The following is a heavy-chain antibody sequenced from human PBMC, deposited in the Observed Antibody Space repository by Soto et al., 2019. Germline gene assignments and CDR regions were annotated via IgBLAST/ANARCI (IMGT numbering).Heavy chain of an antibody. CDR1: GYTFTGYY. CDR3: ARDSFNVTLNNNWFDP. CDR2: INPNSGGT. J-gene: IGHJ5*02. Sequence: ASVKVSCKASGYTFTGYYMHWVRQAPGQGLEWMGWINPNSGGTNYAQKFQGWVTMTRDTSISTAYMELSRLRSDDTAVYYCARDSFNVTLNNNWFDPWGQGTLVTVSS. D-gene: IGHD3-16*02. V-gene: IGHV1-2*04.